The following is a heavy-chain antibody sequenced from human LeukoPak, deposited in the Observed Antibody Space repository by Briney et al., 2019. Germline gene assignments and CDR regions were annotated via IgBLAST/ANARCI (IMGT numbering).Heavy chain of an antibody. CDR1: GFTVSSYG. CDR2: IRYDGSNK. V-gene: IGHV3-30*02. D-gene: IGHD3-10*01. CDR3: ARVRFGEQTRNYYYYYYMDV. J-gene: IGHJ6*03. Sequence: GGSLRLSCAASGFTVSSYGMHWVRQAPGKGLEWVAFIRYDGSNKYYADSVKGRFTISRDNSKNTLYLQMNSLRAEDTAVYYCARVRFGEQTRNYYYYYYMDVWGKGTTVTISS.